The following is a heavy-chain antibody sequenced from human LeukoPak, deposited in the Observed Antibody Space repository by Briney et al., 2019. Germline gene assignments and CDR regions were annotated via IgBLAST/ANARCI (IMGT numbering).Heavy chain of an antibody. Sequence: SGTLSLTCAVSGGSISSSNWWSWVRPPPGKGLEWIGEIYHSGSTNYNPSLNSRVTISVDKSKNQFSLKLSSVTAADTAVYYCARCRLLWFGDPRNPGYYYYGMDVWGKGTTVTVSS. J-gene: IGHJ6*04. D-gene: IGHD3-10*01. CDR3: ARCRLLWFGDPRNPGYYYYGMDV. V-gene: IGHV4-4*02. CDR2: IYHSGST. CDR1: GGSISSSNW.